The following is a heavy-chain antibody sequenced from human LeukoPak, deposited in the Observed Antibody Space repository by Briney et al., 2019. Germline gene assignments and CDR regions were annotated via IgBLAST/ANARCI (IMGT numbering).Heavy chain of an antibody. Sequence: PGRSLRLSCTASGFTFSSYGMHWVRQAPGKGLEWVAVISYDGSNKYFADSVRGRFTISRDNSKNTLYLQMNILRPEDTAVYYCARNRIPTSITPDSWGQGTLVTVSS. CDR3: ARNRIPTSITPDS. J-gene: IGHJ5*01. V-gene: IGHV3-30*03. CDR2: ISYDGSNK. D-gene: IGHD2-2*02. CDR1: GFTFSSYG.